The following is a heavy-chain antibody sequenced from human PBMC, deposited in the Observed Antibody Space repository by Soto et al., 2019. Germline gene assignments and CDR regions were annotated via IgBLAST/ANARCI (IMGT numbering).Heavy chain of an antibody. CDR2: LTGSGGGT. Sequence: VQLLESGGGLVQPGGSRRLSCAASGFTFSNYAMSWVRLAPGKGLEWVSGLTGSGGGTYYADSVKGRFTISRDNFKNTLYLQMNSLRAQDTAVYYCAGAVVREITHFYYFDYWGQGTLVTVSS. CDR1: GFTFSNYA. CDR3: AGAVVREITHFYYFDY. D-gene: IGHD3-10*01. V-gene: IGHV3-23*01. J-gene: IGHJ4*02.